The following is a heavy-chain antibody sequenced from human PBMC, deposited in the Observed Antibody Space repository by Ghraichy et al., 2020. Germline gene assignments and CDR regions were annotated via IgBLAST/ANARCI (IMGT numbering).Heavy chain of an antibody. CDR3: ARDSGQTYYYDSSGYYNFDY. D-gene: IGHD3-22*01. J-gene: IGHJ4*02. CDR1: GFTFSSYS. Sequence: GGSLRLSCAASGFTFSSYSMNWVRQAPGKGLEWVSSISSSSSYIYYADSVKGQFTISRDNAKNSLYLQMNSLRAEDTAVYYCARDSGQTYYYDSSGYYNFDYWGQGTLVTVSS. CDR2: ISSSSSYI. V-gene: IGHV3-21*01.